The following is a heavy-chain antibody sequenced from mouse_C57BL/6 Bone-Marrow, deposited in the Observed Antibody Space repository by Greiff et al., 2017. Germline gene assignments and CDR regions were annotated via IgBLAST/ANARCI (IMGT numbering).Heavy chain of an antibody. D-gene: IGHD1-1*01. J-gene: IGHJ2*01. CDR1: GYSITSGYY. CDR2: ISYDGSN. CDR3: ARRYYYGSSYYFDY. V-gene: IGHV3-6*01. Sequence: EVQLQESGPGLVKPSQSLSLTCSVTGYSITSGYYWNWIRQFPGNKLEWMGYISYDGSNNYNPSLKNRISITRDTSKNQFFLKLNSVTTEDTATYYCARRYYYGSSYYFDYWGQGTTLTVSS.